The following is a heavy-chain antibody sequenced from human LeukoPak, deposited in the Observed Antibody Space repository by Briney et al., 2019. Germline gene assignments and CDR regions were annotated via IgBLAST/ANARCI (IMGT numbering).Heavy chain of an antibody. CDR1: GFTFSSYA. J-gene: IGHJ4*02. CDR2: ISGSGGST. CDR3: AKRIAARPLLCFDY. D-gene: IGHD6-6*01. V-gene: IGHV3-23*01. Sequence: GGSLRLSCAASGFTFSSYAMSWVRQAPGKGLEWVSAISGSGGSTYHADSVKGRFTISRDNSKNTLYLQMNSLRAEDTAVYYCAKRIAARPLLCFDYWGQGTLVTVSS.